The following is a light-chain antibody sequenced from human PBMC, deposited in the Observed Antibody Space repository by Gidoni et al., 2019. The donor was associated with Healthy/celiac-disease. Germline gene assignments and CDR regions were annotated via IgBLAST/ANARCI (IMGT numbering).Light chain of an antibody. J-gene: IGKJ4*01. V-gene: IGKV3-11*01. CDR2: DAS. CDR1: QSVSSY. Sequence: EIVLTQSPASLSLSPGERATLSCSASQSVSSYLAWYQQKPGQAPRLLSYDASNRATGIPARFSGSGSGTDFTLTISSLEPEDCAVYYCQQRSNWPPLTFGGGTKVEIK. CDR3: QQRSNWPPLT.